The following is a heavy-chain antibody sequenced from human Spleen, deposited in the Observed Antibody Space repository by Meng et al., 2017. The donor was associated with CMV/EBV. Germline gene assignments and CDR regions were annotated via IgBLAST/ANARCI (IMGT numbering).Heavy chain of an antibody. CDR2: ISPYNDNT. Sequence: ASGYTFSNYGITWVRQAPGQGLEWMGWISPYNDNTYYAQKFQGRVTMTTDTSMSTAYMELRSLRSDDTAIFYCARVNRAGATTHFDYWGQGTLVTVSS. V-gene: IGHV1-18*01. D-gene: IGHD1-26*01. J-gene: IGHJ4*01. CDR1: GYTFSNYG. CDR3: ARVNRAGATTHFDY.